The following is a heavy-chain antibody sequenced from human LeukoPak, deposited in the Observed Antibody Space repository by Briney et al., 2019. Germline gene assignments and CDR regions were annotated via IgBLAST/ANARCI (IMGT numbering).Heavy chain of an antibody. J-gene: IGHJ4*02. D-gene: IGHD6-19*01. Sequence: GASVKVSCKASGYSFTTYYVHWVRQAPGQGLEWMGIINPSAGSATYAQKSQDRVTMTTDTSTSTVYMELSSLRSDDTAVYYCTRDIEGAIVGSGWYCSFDYWGQGTLVTVSS. CDR1: GYSFTTYY. CDR3: TRDIEGAIVGSGWYCSFDY. CDR2: INPSAGSA. V-gene: IGHV1-46*01.